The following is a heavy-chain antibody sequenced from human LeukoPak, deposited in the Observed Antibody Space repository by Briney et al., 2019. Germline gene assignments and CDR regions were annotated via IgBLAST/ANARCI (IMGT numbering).Heavy chain of an antibody. CDR2: INPNSGGT. Sequence: GASVKVSCMASGYTFTGYYMHWVRQAPGQGLEWMGRINPNSGGTNYAQKFQGRVTMTRDTSISTAYMELSRLRSEDTAVYYCARVGGTTLTTEAYYFDYWGQGTLVTVSS. CDR1: GYTFTGYY. CDR3: ARVGGTTLTTEAYYFDY. V-gene: IGHV1-2*06. D-gene: IGHD4-17*01. J-gene: IGHJ4*02.